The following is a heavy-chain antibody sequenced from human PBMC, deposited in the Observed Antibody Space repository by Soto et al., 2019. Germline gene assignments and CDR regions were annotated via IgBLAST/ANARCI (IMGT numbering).Heavy chain of an antibody. CDR1: GFSLSTSGVG. CDR2: IYWNDDK. Sequence: QITLKESGPTLVKPTQTLTLTCTFSGFSLSTSGVGVGWIRQPPGKALEWLALIYWNDDKRYSPSLKSRLTITKDTSKNQLVLTMTNMVPVDTATYYGAHSFPGVPAAMVRGWYGGGFDYWGQGTLVTVSS. D-gene: IGHD2-2*01. J-gene: IGHJ4*02. CDR3: AHSFPGVPAAMVRGWYGGGFDY. V-gene: IGHV2-5*01.